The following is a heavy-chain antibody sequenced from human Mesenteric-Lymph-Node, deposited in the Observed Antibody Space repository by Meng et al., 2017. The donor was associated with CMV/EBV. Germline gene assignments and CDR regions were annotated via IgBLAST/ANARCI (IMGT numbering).Heavy chain of an antibody. CDR2: ISAYNGNT. J-gene: IGHJ4*02. V-gene: IGHV1-18*01. CDR1: YG. Sequence: YGISWVRQAPGQGLEWMGWISAYNGNTNYAQKLQGRVTVTTDTSTSTAYMELRSLRSDDTAVYYYARDTTEVKYYDFWSGYQNYFDYWGQGTLVTVSS. D-gene: IGHD3-3*01. CDR3: ARDTTEVKYYDFWSGYQNYFDY.